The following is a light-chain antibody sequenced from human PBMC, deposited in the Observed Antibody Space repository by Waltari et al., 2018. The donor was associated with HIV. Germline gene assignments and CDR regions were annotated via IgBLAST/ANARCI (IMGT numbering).Light chain of an antibody. J-gene: IGKJ1*01. CDR2: KAS. Sequence: DIQMTQSPSTLSASIGDTVTLTCRASQDISRRLAWYQQKPGEVPKLLVYKASLLGSGVPSRFSGSGSGTEFTLTINSLQPSDFATYYCQQYNTYLWTFGQGTKVEI. V-gene: IGKV1-5*03. CDR3: QQYNTYLWT. CDR1: QDISRR.